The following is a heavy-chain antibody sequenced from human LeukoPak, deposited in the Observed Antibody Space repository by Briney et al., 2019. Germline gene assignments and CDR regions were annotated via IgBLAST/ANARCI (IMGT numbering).Heavy chain of an antibody. CDR2: INPNSGGT. D-gene: IGHD2-2*01. CDR3: ARRARVVPAADCFDP. CDR1: GYTFTGYY. V-gene: IGHV1-2*02. Sequence: ASVKVSCKPSGYTFTGYYMHWVRQAPGQGLEWMGWINPNSGGTNYAQKFQGRVTMTRDTSISTAYMELSRLRSDDTAVYYCARRARVVPAADCFDPWGQGTLVTVSS. J-gene: IGHJ5*02.